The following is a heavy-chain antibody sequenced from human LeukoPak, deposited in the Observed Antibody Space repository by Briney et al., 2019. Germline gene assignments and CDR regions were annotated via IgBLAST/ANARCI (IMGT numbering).Heavy chain of an antibody. CDR1: GFTFSSYS. CDR2: ISSSSYI. CDR3: ARVNDYYDSSGYYYAVDY. V-gene: IGHV3-21*01. D-gene: IGHD3-22*01. J-gene: IGHJ4*02. Sequence: GGPLRLSCAASGFTFSSYSMNWVRQAPGKGLEWVSSISSSSYIYYADSVKGRFTISRDNAKNSLYLQMNSLRAEDTAVYYCARVNDYYDSSGYYYAVDYWGQGTLVTVSS.